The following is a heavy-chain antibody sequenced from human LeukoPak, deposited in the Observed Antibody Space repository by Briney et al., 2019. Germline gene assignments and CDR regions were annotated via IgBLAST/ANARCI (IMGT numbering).Heavy chain of an antibody. J-gene: IGHJ4*02. CDR1: GFTFRNYG. CDR3: ATDSSSLDRTNDY. CDR2: INHSGST. Sequence: NPGRSLRLSCVASGFTFRNYGMHWVRQPPGKGLEWIGEINHSGSTNYNPSLKSRVTISVDTSKNQFSLKLSSVTAADTAVYYCATDSSSLDRTNDYWGQGTLVTVSS. D-gene: IGHD6-13*01. V-gene: IGHV4-34*08.